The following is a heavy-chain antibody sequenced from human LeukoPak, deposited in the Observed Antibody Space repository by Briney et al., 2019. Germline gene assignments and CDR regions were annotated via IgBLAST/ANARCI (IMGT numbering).Heavy chain of an antibody. CDR2: IYYSGST. CDR1: GGSISSYY. D-gene: IGHD2-15*01. CDR3: ARQGCSGGSCYYSKNYGMDV. V-gene: IGHV4-59*08. J-gene: IGHJ6*02. Sequence: KPSETLSLTCTVSGGSISSYYWSWIRQPPGKGLEWIGYIYYSGSTNYNPSLKSRVTISVDTSKNQFSLKLSSVTAADTAVYCCARQGCSGGSCYYSKNYGMDVWGQGTTVTVSS.